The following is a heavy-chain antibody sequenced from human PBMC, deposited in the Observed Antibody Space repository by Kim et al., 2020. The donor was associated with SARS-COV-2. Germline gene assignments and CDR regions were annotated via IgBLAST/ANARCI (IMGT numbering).Heavy chain of an antibody. CDR1: GGSISSSSYY. V-gene: IGHV4-39*07. CDR2: IYYSGST. Sequence: SETLSLTCTVSGGSISSSSYYWGWIRQPPGKGLEWIGSIYYSGSTYYNPSLKSRVTISVDTSKNQFSLKLSSVTAADTAVYYCARDLYSSGWYGGAQYYYYGMDVWGQGTTVTVSS. D-gene: IGHD6-19*01. J-gene: IGHJ6*02. CDR3: ARDLYSSGWYGGAQYYYYGMDV.